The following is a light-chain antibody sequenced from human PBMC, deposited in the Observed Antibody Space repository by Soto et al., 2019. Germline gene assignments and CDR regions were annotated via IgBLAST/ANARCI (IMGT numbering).Light chain of an antibody. CDR1: QSVNTN. Sequence: EIVTTQSPATLSVSPGERATLSCRASQSVNTNLAWYQQKPGQAPRLLISGASNRATGIPDRFSGSGSGTDFTLTISRLEPEDFAVYYCQQYGSSGTFGQGTKVDIK. J-gene: IGKJ1*01. CDR2: GAS. CDR3: QQYGSSGT. V-gene: IGKV3-20*01.